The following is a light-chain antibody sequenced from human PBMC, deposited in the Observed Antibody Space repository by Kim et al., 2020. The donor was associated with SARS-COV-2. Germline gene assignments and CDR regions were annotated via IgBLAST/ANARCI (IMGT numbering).Light chain of an antibody. V-gene: IGKV3-20*01. J-gene: IGKJ4*01. CDR3: QQYGSSPLT. CDR2: GAS. Sequence: APGEKATLSCRASQSVSSSYLAWYQQKPGQAPRLLIYGASSRATGIPDRFSGSGSGTDFTLTISRLEPEDFAVYYCQQYGSSPLTFGGGTKVDIK. CDR1: QSVSSSY.